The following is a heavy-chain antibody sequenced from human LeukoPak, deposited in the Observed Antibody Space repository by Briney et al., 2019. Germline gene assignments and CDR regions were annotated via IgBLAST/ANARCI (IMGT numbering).Heavy chain of an antibody. CDR2: IRTSTSNN. J-gene: IGHJ6*02. CDR1: GFTFSAHT. D-gene: IGHD3-16*01. V-gene: IGHV3-21*04. Sequence: GGSLRLSCAAFGFTFSAHTMNWVRQAPGKDLEWVASIRTSTSNNIFNADSVKGRFTISRDNAKNSLYLQLSNLRAEDTAVYFCARGGGLDVWGQGATVTVSS. CDR3: ARGGGLDV.